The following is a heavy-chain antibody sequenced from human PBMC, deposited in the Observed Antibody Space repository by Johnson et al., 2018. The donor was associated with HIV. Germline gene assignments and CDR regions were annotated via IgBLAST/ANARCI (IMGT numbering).Heavy chain of an antibody. CDR1: GFTFDDFG. CDR2: INWDGGST. J-gene: IGHJ3*02. Sequence: VQLVESGGGVQRPGGSLRLSCAASGFTFDDFGMGWVRQAPGKGLEWVSGINWDGGSTYYGDSVKGRFTVSRDNAKNTLYLQMNSLRAGDTAVYYGARDEVAGAFDIWGQGTMVTVSS. CDR3: ARDEVAGAFDI. V-gene: IGHV3-20*04.